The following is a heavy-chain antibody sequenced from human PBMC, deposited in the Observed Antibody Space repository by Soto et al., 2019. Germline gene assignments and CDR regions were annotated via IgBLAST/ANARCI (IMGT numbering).Heavy chain of an antibody. D-gene: IGHD6-13*01. CDR1: GGSISSTNW. V-gene: IGHV4-4*02. CDR3: ARTRTSSNWYGDRNWFDP. Sequence: QVQLQESGPGLVKPSGTLSLTCAVSGGSISSTNWWSWVRQPPGKGLEWIGEIYHFGSTNYNPSLQGRVTISVDTSKNQFSLKPGSVPAADTALYYCARTRTSSNWYGDRNWFDPWGQGTVVTVSS. J-gene: IGHJ5*02. CDR2: IYHFGST.